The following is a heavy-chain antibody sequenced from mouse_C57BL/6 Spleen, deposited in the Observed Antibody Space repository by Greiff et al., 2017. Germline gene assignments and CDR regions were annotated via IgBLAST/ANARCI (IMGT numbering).Heavy chain of an antibody. CDR1: GYSFTSYY. CDR3: ARNGITTVVGEAWFAY. D-gene: IGHD1-1*01. Sequence: QVQLKESGPELVKPGASVKISCKASGYSFTSYYIHWVKQRPGQGLEWIGWIYPGSGNTKYNEKFKGKATLTADTSSSTAYMQLSSLTSEDSAVYYCARNGITTVVGEAWFAYWGQGTLVTVSA. V-gene: IGHV1-66*01. J-gene: IGHJ3*01. CDR2: IYPGSGNT.